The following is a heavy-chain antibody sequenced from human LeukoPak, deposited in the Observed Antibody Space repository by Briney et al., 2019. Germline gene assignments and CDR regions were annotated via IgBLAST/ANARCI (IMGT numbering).Heavy chain of an antibody. D-gene: IGHD1-1*01. J-gene: IGHJ5*02. CDR3: GSGPVGTTVP. CDR2: ISGSGSHA. V-gene: IGHV3-23*01. CDR1: GFSFGSYA. Sequence: GGSLRLSCAASGFSFGSYAMGWTRQAPGQGLEWVSAISGSGSHANYAESVKVRFTISRDKSKNTLYLQMHSLIAADTAVYYCGSGPVGTTVPWGQGTLVTVSS.